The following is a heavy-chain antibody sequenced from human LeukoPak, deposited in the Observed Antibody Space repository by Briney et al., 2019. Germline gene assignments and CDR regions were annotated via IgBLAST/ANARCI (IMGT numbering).Heavy chain of an antibody. CDR3: ARAFSSSSFYFNY. CDR1: GGSFSGYY. J-gene: IGHJ4*02. V-gene: IGHV4-34*01. CDR2: VNHSGST. D-gene: IGHD6-6*01. Sequence: PSGTLSLTCAVYGGSFSGYYWSWIRQPPGKGLEWIGEVNHSGSTNYNPSLKSRVTISVDTSKNQFSLKLSSVTAADTAVYYCARAFSSSSFYFNYWGQGTLVTVSS.